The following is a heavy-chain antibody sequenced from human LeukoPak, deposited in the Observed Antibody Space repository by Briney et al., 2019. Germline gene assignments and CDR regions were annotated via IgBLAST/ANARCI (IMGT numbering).Heavy chain of an antibody. CDR1: RFTFSSYW. V-gene: IGHV3-74*01. Sequence: PGGSLRLSCAASRFTFSSYWMHWVRQVPGKGLVWVSRINSDGSSTSYADSVKGRFTISRDNAKNTLYLQVNSLRAEDTAMYYCARMRVVAGTIGYGMDVWGQGTTVTVS. CDR2: INSDGSST. D-gene: IGHD6-19*01. CDR3: ARMRVVAGTIGYGMDV. J-gene: IGHJ6*02.